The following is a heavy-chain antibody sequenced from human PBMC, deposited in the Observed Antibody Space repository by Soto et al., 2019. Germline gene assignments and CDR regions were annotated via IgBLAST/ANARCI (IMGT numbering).Heavy chain of an antibody. J-gene: IGHJ6*02. CDR2: IIPIFGTT. Sequence: QVQLVQSGAEVKKPGSSVKVSCKASGGTFSSYASSWVRQAPGQGLEWMGGIIPIFGTTNYAQKFQGRVTITADESTSPAYMELSSLRSADTAVYYCFLPPVRRYYYGMDVWGQGTTVTVSS. D-gene: IGHD3-10*01. V-gene: IGHV1-69*12. CDR1: GGTFSSYA. CDR3: FLPPVRRYYYGMDV.